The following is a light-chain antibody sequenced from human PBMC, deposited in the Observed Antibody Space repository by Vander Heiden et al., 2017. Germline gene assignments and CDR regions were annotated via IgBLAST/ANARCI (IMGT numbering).Light chain of an antibody. CDR1: QSISAW. Sequence: DIQMTQSPSTLSASVGDRVTITCRASQSISAWLAWYQQKPGKAPKLLIYKASNLESGVPPRFRGGGFGTEFTLTITRLQPDDSATYYCQQDNSYSRTFGQGTKVEIK. CDR3: QQDNSYSRT. J-gene: IGKJ1*01. V-gene: IGKV1-5*03. CDR2: KAS.